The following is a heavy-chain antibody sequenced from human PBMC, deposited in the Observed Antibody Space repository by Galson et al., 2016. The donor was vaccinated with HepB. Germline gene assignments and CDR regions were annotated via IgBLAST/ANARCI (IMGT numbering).Heavy chain of an antibody. CDR2: IYHSGST. Sequence: SETLSLTCSVSGASLSYYYWSWIRQPPGKGLEWIGYIYHSGSTNYNPSLKSRVTMSVDTSKNQFSLKLSSATAADTAVYYCARDDSGGWYGFHYGMDVWGQGTTVTVSS. V-gene: IGHV4-59*01. CDR1: GASLSYYY. CDR3: ARDDSGGWYGFHYGMDV. J-gene: IGHJ6*02. D-gene: IGHD6-19*01.